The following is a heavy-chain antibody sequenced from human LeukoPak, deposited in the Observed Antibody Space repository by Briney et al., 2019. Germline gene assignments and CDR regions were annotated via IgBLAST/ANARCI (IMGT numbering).Heavy chain of an antibody. D-gene: IGHD4/OR15-4a*01. J-gene: IGHJ4*02. Sequence: GGSQRLSCAASGFTFSSYSMNWVRQAPGKGLEWVSSISSSSSYIYYADSVKGRFTISRDNAKNSLYLQMNSLRAEDTAVYYCARGPHDYGTDTKIDYWGQGTLVTVSS. CDR3: ARGPHDYGTDTKIDY. CDR1: GFTFSSYS. CDR2: ISSSSSYI. V-gene: IGHV3-21*01.